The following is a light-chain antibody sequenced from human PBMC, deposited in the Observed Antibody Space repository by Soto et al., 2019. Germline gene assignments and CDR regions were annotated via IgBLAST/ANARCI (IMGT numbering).Light chain of an antibody. V-gene: IGKV1-12*01. CDR3: QQANSFPT. Sequence: DIQMTRSPSSVPASVGDRVTITGRASQGSSSWFGYYQKQPGKAPKLLIYAASSLQSGVPSRFSGSGSGTDFTLTISSLQPEDFATYYCQQANSFPTFGGGTKVDIK. J-gene: IGKJ4*01. CDR1: QGSSSW. CDR2: AAS.